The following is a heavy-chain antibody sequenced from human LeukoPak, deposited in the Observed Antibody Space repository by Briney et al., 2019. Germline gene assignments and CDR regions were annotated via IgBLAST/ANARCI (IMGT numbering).Heavy chain of an antibody. CDR2: IHPNSGGT. V-gene: IGHV1-2*02. CDR3: ARGDLLD. J-gene: IGHJ4*02. CDR1: GYTLTGYY. Sequence: ASVKVSCKASGYTLTGYYISWVRQAPGQGLEWMGCIHPNSGGTHYAQKFQGRVTMTRDTSISTAYLELSSLRSDDTAIYYCARGDLLDWGQGTLVTVSS.